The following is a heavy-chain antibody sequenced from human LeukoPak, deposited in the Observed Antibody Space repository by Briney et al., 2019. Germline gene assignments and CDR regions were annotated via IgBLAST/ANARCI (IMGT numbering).Heavy chain of an antibody. CDR2: IYPGDSDT. CDR3: ARRGLGYYFDY. CDR1: GYSFTTYW. V-gene: IGHV5-51*01. D-gene: IGHD3/OR15-3a*01. Sequence: GESLQISCQGSGYSFTTYWIGWVRQLPGKGLEWMGVIYPGDSDTRYSPSFQGQVTISADKSISTAYLQWSSLKASDTAMYYRARRGLGYYFDYWGQGSLVTVSS. J-gene: IGHJ4*02.